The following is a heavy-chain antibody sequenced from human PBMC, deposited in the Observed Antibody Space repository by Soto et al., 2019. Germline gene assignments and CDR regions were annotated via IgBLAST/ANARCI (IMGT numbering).Heavy chain of an antibody. J-gene: IGHJ4*02. Sequence: SETLSLTCTVSGGSVSSGTYYWSWIRQPPGKGLEWIGYIYYSGNTNYNASLKSRVTISLDTSRNQFSLKLRSVTAADTAVYYCERSGGFYYFDYWGQGTMVTVSS. D-gene: IGHD3-10*01. CDR1: GGSVSSGTYY. V-gene: IGHV4-61*01. CDR3: ERSGGFYYFDY. CDR2: IYYSGNT.